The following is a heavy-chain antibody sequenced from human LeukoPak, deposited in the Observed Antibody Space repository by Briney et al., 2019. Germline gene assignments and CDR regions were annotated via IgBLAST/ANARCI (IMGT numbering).Heavy chain of an antibody. CDR3: AKACGGSGSYDY. Sequence: GGSLRLSCAASGFTFDDYAMHWVRQAPGKGLEWVSGISWNSGSIGYADSVKGRFTISRDNSKNTLYLQMNSLRAEDTAVYYCAKACGGSGSYDYWGQGTLVTVSS. CDR1: GFTFDDYA. CDR2: ISWNSGSI. V-gene: IGHV3-9*01. J-gene: IGHJ4*02. D-gene: IGHD3-10*01.